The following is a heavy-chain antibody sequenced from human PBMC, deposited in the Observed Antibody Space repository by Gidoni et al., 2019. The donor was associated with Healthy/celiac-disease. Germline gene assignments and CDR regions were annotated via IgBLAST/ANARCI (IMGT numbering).Heavy chain of an antibody. CDR2: INAGNGNT. V-gene: IGHV1-3*01. CDR3: ARALGYDSSGYYGYYFDY. J-gene: IGHJ4*02. D-gene: IGHD3-22*01. Sequence: VKKPGVSVKVSCKASGYTFTSYAMHWVRQAPGQRLEWMGWINAGNGNTKYSQKFQGRVTITRDTSASTAYMELSSLRSEDTAVYYCARALGYDSSGYYGYYFDYWGQGTLVTVSS. CDR1: GYTFTSYA.